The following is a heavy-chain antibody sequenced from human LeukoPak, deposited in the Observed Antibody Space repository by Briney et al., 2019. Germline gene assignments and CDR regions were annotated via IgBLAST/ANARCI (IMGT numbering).Heavy chain of an antibody. V-gene: IGHV4-34*01. CDR3: ARTRRGSGGSVED. D-gene: IGHD6-19*01. CDR1: GGSFSGYY. J-gene: IGHJ4*02. Sequence: SETLSLTCAVYGGSFSGYYWSWIRQPPGKGLEWIGSIYYDGTTYFSPSLKSRVTISVDSSNNQFSLKLTSVTAADTAVYYCARTRRGSGGSVEDWGQGTQVTVSS. CDR2: IYYDGTT.